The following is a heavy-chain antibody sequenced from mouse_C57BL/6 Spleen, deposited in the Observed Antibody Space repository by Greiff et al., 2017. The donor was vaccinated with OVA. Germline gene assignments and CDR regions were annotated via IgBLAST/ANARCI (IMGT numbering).Heavy chain of an antibody. CDR2: IYPSDSET. D-gene: IGHD2-2*01. CDR1: GYTFTSYW. V-gene: IGHV1-61*01. J-gene: IGHJ2*01. CDR3: ARQGGYDGALFDY. Sequence: QVQLQQPGAELVRPGSSVKLSCKASGYTFTSYWMDWVKQRPGQGLEWIGNIYPSDSETHYNQKFKDKATLTVDKSSSTAYMQLSSLTSEDSAVYYCARQGGYDGALFDYWGQGTTLTVSS.